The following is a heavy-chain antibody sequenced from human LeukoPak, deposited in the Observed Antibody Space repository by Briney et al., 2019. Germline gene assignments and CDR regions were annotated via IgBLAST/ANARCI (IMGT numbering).Heavy chain of an antibody. V-gene: IGHV4-4*02. J-gene: IGHJ4*02. D-gene: IGHD3-9*01. CDR2: IYDTGST. Sequence: PSGTLSLTCAVSGGSISSGNWWSWVRQSPGKGLEWIGEIYDTGSTNYNPSLKSRVTISIDASKNQFSLKLKSVTAADTAVYYCARDALTYYDVLTGSPPGAYWGQGTLVIVSS. CDR3: ARDALTYYDVLTGSPPGAY. CDR1: GGSISSGNW.